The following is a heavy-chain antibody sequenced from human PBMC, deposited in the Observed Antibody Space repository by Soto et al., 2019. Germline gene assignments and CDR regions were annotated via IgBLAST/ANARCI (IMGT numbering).Heavy chain of an antibody. V-gene: IGHV3-23*01. J-gene: IGHJ6*02. Sequence: GGSLRLSCAASGFTFSSYAMSWVRQAPGKGLEWVSAISGSGGSTYYADSVKGRFTISRDNSKNTLYLQMNSLRAEDTAVYYCSKDKNVGWAVYYDYYGMDVWGQGTTVTVSS. D-gene: IGHD1-1*01. CDR3: SKDKNVGWAVYYDYYGMDV. CDR2: ISGSGGST. CDR1: GFTFSSYA.